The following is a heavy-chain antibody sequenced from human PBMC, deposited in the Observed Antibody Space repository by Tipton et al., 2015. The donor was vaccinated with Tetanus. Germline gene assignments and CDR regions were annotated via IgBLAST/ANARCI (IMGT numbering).Heavy chain of an antibody. D-gene: IGHD5-24*01. Sequence: LRLSCAASGFTFNTYPMNWVRQAPGKGLEWIGEIHPSGITDYNPSLKSRVIISVDTSKNQFSLKLSSVTAADSALYFCGRGTDAYKSGNYWGQGTLVTVSS. CDR1: GFTFNTYP. J-gene: IGHJ4*01. CDR3: GRGTDAYKSGNY. CDR2: IHPSGIT. V-gene: IGHV4-34*01.